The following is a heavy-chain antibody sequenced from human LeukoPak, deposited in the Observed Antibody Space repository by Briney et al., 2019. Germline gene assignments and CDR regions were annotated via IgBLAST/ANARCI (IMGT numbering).Heavy chain of an antibody. V-gene: IGHV1-46*01. CDR2: INPSDGST. CDR3: ARAPRDSSTMLDR. Sequence: ASVKVSCKASGYTFTSFWIQWVRQAPGQGLEWMGLINPSDGSTTYTHRFQGRVTVTRDTSTSTVYMDSSSLRSEDTAVYYCARAPRDSSTMLDRWGQGTLVTVSS. J-gene: IGHJ5*02. D-gene: IGHD6-13*01. CDR1: GYTFTSFW.